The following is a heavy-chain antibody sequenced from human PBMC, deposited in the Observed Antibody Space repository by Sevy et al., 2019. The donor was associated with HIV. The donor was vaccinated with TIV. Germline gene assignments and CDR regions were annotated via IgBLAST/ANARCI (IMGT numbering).Heavy chain of an antibody. V-gene: IGHV3-9*01. D-gene: IGHD3-10*01. CDR2: ISWNSGNI. J-gene: IGHJ4*01. CDR3: AKGPYGSGATFFDY. Sequence: GGSLRLSCAASGFTFDDYAMHWVRQAPGKGLEWVSGISWNSGNIGYADSVKGRFTISRDNAKNSLYLQMNSLRAEDTALYYCAKGPYGSGATFFDYWGHGTLVTVSS. CDR1: GFTFDDYA.